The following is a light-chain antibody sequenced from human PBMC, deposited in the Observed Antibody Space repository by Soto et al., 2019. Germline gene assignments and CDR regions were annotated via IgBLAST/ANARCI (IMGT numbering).Light chain of an antibody. V-gene: IGLV2-23*02. CDR1: SSDVGSYNR. CDR3: CSYAGTVAYV. J-gene: IGLJ1*01. CDR2: EVS. Sequence: QSVLTQPPSVSGSPGQSVTISCTGTSSDVGSYNRVSWYQQPPGKAPKLIICEVSKRPSGISNRFSGSKSGDTASLTISGLQAEDEADYFCCSYAGTVAYVFGTGTKVTV.